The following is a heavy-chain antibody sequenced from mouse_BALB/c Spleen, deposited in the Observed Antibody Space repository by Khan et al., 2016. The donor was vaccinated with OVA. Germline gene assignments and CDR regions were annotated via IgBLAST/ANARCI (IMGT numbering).Heavy chain of an antibody. CDR2: FSRGGSYT. J-gene: IGHJ4*01. CDR1: GFTFSSYA. Sequence: EVELVESGGGLVKPGGSLKLSCAASGFTFSSYAMCWVRQTPEKRLEWVATFSRGGSYTYYPDSVKGRFTISRDNAKNTLYLQMSSLRSEDTAMXYCAINWDVRDAMDYWGQGTSVTVSS. D-gene: IGHD4-1*01. CDR3: AINWDVRDAMDY. V-gene: IGHV5-9-1*01.